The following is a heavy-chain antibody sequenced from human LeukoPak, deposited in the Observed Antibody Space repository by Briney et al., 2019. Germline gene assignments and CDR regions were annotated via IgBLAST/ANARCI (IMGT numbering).Heavy chain of an antibody. V-gene: IGHV3-48*02. CDR3: ARLPLSYTPDY. CDR2: ISSSSSII. Sequence: GGSLRLSCVASGFTFSTYSMNWVRQAPGKGLEWVSYISSSSSIIYYADSVKGRFTISRDNAKNSLYLQMSSLRDEDTAVYYCARLPLSYTPDYWGQGTLVTVSS. D-gene: IGHD1-1*01. J-gene: IGHJ4*02. CDR1: GFTFSTYS.